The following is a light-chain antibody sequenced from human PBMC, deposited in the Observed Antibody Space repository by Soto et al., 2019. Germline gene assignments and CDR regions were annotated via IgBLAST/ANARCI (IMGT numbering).Light chain of an antibody. CDR2: WAS. V-gene: IGKV4-1*01. Sequence: DIVMTQSPASLAVSLGERATINCKSSQSVLDISNNKNYLAWYQQKPRQPPKLLIYWASTRESGVPDRFSGSGSGTDFTLTISSLQAEDLAVYYCQQYYRTPPSFGQGTKLEIK. CDR3: QQYYRTPPS. J-gene: IGKJ2*03. CDR1: QSVLDISNNKNY.